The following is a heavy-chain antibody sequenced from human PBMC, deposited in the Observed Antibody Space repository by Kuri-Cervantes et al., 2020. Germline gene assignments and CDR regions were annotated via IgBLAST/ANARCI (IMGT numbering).Heavy chain of an antibody. D-gene: IGHD1-26*01. CDR1: GYTFSDFY. J-gene: IGHJ6*02. V-gene: IGHV1-2*02. CDR3: ARARLVGYYYYYGMDV. CDR2: VNGKSGDT. Sequence: ASVKVSCKTSGYTFSDFYIHWVRQAPGQGLEWMGWVNGKSGDTTFAQKFQGRVTMTRNTSISTAYMELSSLRSEDTAVYYCARARLVGYYYYYGMDVWGQGTTVTVSS.